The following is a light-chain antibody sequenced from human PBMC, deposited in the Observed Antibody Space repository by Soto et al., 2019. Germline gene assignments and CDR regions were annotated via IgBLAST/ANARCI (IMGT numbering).Light chain of an antibody. Sequence: EIVMTQSPATLSLSPGERATLSCRASQSVSSSYLSWYQQKPGQAPRLLIYGASTRATGIPARFSGSGSGIDFTLTISSLQPEDFAVYYCQQDYNLYTFGQGTKLEIK. V-gene: IGKV3D-7*01. CDR3: QQDYNLYT. CDR1: QSVSSSY. CDR2: GAS. J-gene: IGKJ2*01.